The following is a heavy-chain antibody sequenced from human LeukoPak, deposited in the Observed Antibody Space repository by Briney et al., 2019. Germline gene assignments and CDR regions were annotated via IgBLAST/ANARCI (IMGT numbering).Heavy chain of an antibody. CDR3: AKEGQYGPGVDY. V-gene: IGHV3-23*01. D-gene: IGHD3-10*01. J-gene: IGHJ4*02. Sequence: GGSLRLSCAASGFTFSSNAMSWVRQAPGKGLEWVSAISGSGGSTYYADFVKGRFTISRDNSKNTLYLQMNSLRAEDTAVYYCAKEGQYGPGVDYWGQGTLVTVSS. CDR2: ISGSGGST. CDR1: GFTFSSNA.